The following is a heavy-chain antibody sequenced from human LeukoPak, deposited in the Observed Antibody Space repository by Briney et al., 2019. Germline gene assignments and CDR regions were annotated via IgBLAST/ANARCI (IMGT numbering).Heavy chain of an antibody. Sequence: ASVKVSCKASGYTFTSYGISWVRQAPGQGLEWMGWISAYNGNTNYAQKLQGRVTMTTDTSTSTAYMELRSLRSDDTAVYYCARDGDYYDSSIYFDYWGQGTLVTVSS. V-gene: IGHV1-18*01. J-gene: IGHJ4*02. CDR3: ARDGDYYDSSIYFDY. D-gene: IGHD3-22*01. CDR2: ISAYNGNT. CDR1: GYTFTSYG.